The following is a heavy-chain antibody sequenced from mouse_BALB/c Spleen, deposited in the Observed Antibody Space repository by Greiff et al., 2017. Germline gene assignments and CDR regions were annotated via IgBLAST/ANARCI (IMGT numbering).Heavy chain of an antibody. CDR3: ARGDTMITTGYAMDY. Sequence: QVQLQQPGAELVKPGASVKLSCKASGYTFTSYWMHWVKQRPGQGLEWIGEIDPSDSYTNYNQKFKGKATLTVDKSSSTAYMQLSSLTSEDSAVYYCARGDTMITTGYAMDYWGQGTSVTVSS. CDR2: IDPSDSYT. V-gene: IGHV1-69*02. CDR1: GYTFTSYW. D-gene: IGHD2-4*01. J-gene: IGHJ4*01.